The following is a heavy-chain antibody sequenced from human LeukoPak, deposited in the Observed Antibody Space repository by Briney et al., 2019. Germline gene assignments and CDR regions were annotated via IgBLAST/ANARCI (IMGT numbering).Heavy chain of an antibody. CDR3: AGQYCASSYFYY. D-gene: IGHD2-21*01. CDR2: IYYSGNT. V-gene: IGHV4-59*01. Sequence: SETLSLTCTVSGGSISRYYWSWIRQSPGEGLQWIGNIYYSGNTNYNPSLESRVTISLDTSKNQFSLNLTSVTAADTAVYYCAGQYCASSYFYYWGRGALVTVSS. CDR1: GGSISRYY. J-gene: IGHJ4*02.